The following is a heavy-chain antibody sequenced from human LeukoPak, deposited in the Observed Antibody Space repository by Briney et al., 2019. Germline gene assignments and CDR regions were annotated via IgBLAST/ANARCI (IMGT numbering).Heavy chain of an antibody. J-gene: IGHJ3*02. CDR1: GFTFSSYA. Sequence: GGSLRLSCAASGFTFSSYAMSWVRQAPGKGLEWVSAISGSAGSTNYADSVKGRFTISRDNSKNTLFLQMNSLRTGDTAVYYCARKYYYHSSGHYLDVFDIWGQGTMVTASS. CDR2: ISGSAGST. D-gene: IGHD3-22*01. V-gene: IGHV3-23*01. CDR3: ARKYYYHSSGHYLDVFDI.